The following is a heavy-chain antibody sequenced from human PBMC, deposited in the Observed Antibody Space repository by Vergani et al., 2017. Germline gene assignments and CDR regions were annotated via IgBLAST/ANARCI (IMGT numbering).Heavy chain of an antibody. J-gene: IGHJ3*02. CDR1: GFTFSDYY. Sequence: QVQLVESGGGLVKPGGSLRLSCAASGFTFSDYYMSWIRQAPGKGLEWVSYISSSVSTIYYADSVKGRFTISRDNAKNSLYLQMNSLRAEDTAVYYCASPLLESSSTTWAFDIWGQGTMVTVSS. CDR2: ISSSVSTI. CDR3: ASPLLESSSTTWAFDI. V-gene: IGHV3-11*01. D-gene: IGHD6-13*01.